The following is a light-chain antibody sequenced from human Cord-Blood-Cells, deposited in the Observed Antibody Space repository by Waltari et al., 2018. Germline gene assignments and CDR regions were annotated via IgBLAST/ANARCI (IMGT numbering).Light chain of an antibody. Sequence: DIQMTQSPSSLSASVGDRVTITCRASQSISSYLNWYQQTPGKAPKLLIYAASSLQSGVPSRFSGSGSGTDFTLTISSLQPEDVATYYCQQSYSTLTFGGGTKVEIK. J-gene: IGKJ4*01. CDR1: QSISSY. CDR2: AAS. CDR3: QQSYSTLT. V-gene: IGKV1-39*01.